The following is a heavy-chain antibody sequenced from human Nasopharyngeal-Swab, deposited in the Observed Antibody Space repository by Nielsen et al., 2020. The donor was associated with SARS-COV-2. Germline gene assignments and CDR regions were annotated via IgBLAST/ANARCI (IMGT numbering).Heavy chain of an antibody. CDR1: GGSISSGDYY. CDR3: ARGGAGYYYYMDV. V-gene: IGHV4-30-4*01. D-gene: IGHD3-16*01. CDR2: IYYSGST. Sequence: SETLSLTCTVSGGSISSGDYYWRWIRQPPGKGLEWIGYIYYSGSTYYNPSLKSRVTISVDTSKNQFPLKLSSVTAADTAVYYCARGGAGYYYYMDVWGKGTTVTVSS. J-gene: IGHJ6*03.